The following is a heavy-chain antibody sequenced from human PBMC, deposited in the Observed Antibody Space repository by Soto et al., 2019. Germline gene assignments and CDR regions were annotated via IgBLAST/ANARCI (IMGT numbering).Heavy chain of an antibody. J-gene: IGHJ4*02. Sequence: EVQLVESGGGLVKPGGSLRLSCAASGFTFSSYSMNWVRQAPGKGLEWVSSISSSSSYIYYADSVKGRFTISRDNAKNSLYRQMNSLRAEDTAVYYCARASWGLHSSGRYGVDYWGQGTLVTVSS. CDR1: GFTFSSYS. CDR3: ARASWGLHSSGRYGVDY. CDR2: ISSSSSYI. V-gene: IGHV3-21*01. D-gene: IGHD6-19*01.